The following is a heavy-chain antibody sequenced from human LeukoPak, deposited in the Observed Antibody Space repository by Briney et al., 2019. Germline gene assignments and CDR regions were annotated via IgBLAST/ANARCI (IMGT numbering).Heavy chain of an antibody. Sequence: SETLSLTCTVSGGSISSGSYYWSWIRQPAGKGLEWIGRIYTSGSTNYNPSLKSRVTTSVDTSKNQFSLKLSSVTAADTAVYYCARVTTMIVEDAFDIWGQGTMVTVSS. J-gene: IGHJ3*02. D-gene: IGHD3-22*01. CDR1: GGSISSGSYY. V-gene: IGHV4-61*02. CDR3: ARVTTMIVEDAFDI. CDR2: IYTSGST.